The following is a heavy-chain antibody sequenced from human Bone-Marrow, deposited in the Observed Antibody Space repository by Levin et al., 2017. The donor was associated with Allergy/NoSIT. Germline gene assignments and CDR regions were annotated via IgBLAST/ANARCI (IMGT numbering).Heavy chain of an antibody. V-gene: IGHV4-34*01. J-gene: IGHJ6*03. Sequence: MASETLSLTCAVHGGAVSGDSWSWIRQSPRRGLEWIGEVDHNGNTRYNPSLKSRVTISVETSNNQFSLHLTSVTAADTAVYYCARDRSCGEASCYKYYHYYSYLDVWGKGTTVTVSS. CDR3: ARDRSCGEASCYKYYHYYSYLDV. CDR1: GGAVSGDS. D-gene: IGHD2-2*02. CDR2: VDHNGNT.